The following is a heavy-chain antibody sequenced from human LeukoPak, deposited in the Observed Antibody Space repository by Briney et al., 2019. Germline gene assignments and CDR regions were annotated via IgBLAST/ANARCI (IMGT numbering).Heavy chain of an antibody. D-gene: IGHD2-2*01. CDR2: ISSSSSYI. Sequence: PGGSLRLSCAASGFTFSSYSMNWVRQAPGKGLEWVSSISSSSSYIYYADSVKGRFTISRDNSKNTLYLQMNSLRAEDTAVYYCAKDRVWVPADGFDYWGQGTLVTVSS. V-gene: IGHV3-21*04. CDR3: AKDRVWVPADGFDY. CDR1: GFTFSSYS. J-gene: IGHJ4*02.